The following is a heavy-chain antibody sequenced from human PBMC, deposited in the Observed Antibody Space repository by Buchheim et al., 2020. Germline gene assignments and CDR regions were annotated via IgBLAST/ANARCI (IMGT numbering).Heavy chain of an antibody. CDR3: VRNAIRRNVSGYLDN. D-gene: IGHD3-3*01. Sequence: HLQLQESGPGLVKPSETLSLTCSVSGDSLSSNIYYWAWLRQPPGKGLEWIGSIYFTGSTFYNPSLKSRVTISLDTSKNQFSLRLSSVTATDTAVYYCVRNAIRRNVSGYLDNWGQGTL. V-gene: IGHV4-39*07. CDR1: GDSLSSNIYY. J-gene: IGHJ4*02. CDR2: IYFTGST.